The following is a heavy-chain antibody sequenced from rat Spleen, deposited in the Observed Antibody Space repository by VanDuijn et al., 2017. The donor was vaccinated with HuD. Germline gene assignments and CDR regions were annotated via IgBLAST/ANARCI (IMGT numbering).Heavy chain of an antibody. CDR3: VRYESNNSYYVMDV. D-gene: IGHD1-10*01. J-gene: IGHJ4*01. CDR1: GFSFSNFY. Sequence: EVQLVESGGGLVQPGRSMKLSCAASGFSFSNFYMAWVRQAPTRGLEWVASISTGVGNTYFRDSVKGRFTISRDNAKSTLYLQMDSLRSEDTATYYCVRYESNNSYYVMDVWGQGASVTISS. V-gene: IGHV5-25*01. CDR2: ISTGVGNT.